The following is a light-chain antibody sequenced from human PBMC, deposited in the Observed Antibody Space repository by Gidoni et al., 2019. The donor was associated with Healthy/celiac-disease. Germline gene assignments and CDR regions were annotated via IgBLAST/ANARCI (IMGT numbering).Light chain of an antibody. CDR3: SSYTSSSTLVV. J-gene: IGLJ2*01. CDR2: EVS. Sequence: QSALTQPASVSVSHGQSITTSCPGTSSDLGGYNYVTWYQPHPGKAHNLMTYEVSNPPSRVSHRFSGSKSGNTASLTISGLQAEVEAYYYCSSYTSSSTLVVFGGGTKLTV. CDR1: SSDLGGYNY. V-gene: IGLV2-14*01.